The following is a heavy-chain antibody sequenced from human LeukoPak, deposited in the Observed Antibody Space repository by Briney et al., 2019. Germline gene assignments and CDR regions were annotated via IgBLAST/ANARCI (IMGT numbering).Heavy chain of an antibody. J-gene: IGHJ5*02. CDR2: IYTSGST. V-gene: IGHV4-61*09. Sequence: PSQTLSLTCTVSGGSISSGSYYWSWIRQPAGKGLEWIVHIYTSGSTNYNPSLKSRVTISVDTSKNQFSLKLSSVTAADTAVYYCAREVGGYYDSSGLQNNWFDPWGQGTLVTVSS. D-gene: IGHD3-22*01. CDR1: GGSISSGSYY. CDR3: AREVGGYYDSSGLQNNWFDP.